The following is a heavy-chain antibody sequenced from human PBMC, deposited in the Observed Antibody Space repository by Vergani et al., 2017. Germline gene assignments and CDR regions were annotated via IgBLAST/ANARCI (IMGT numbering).Heavy chain of an antibody. Sequence: QVQLVQSGAEVKKPGSSVKVSCKASGGTFSSYAISWVRQAPGQGLEWMGGIIPIFGTANYAQKFQGRVMITADESTSTAYMELSSLRSEDTAVYYCARGDIVVVPAANYYYYYMDVWGKGTTVTVSS. J-gene: IGHJ6*03. D-gene: IGHD2-2*01. CDR3: ARGDIVVVPAANYYYYYMDV. V-gene: IGHV1-69*01. CDR1: GGTFSSYA. CDR2: IIPIFGTA.